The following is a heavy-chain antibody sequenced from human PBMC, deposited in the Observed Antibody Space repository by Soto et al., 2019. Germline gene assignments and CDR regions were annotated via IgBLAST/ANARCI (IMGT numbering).Heavy chain of an antibody. V-gene: IGHV3-33*01. CDR3: ARVCLSIVGAKSFYYGMDF. J-gene: IGHJ6*02. CDR2: IWHDGSNK. D-gene: IGHD1-26*01. CDR1: GFTFSTFA. Sequence: QEQLVESGGGVVQPGRSLRLSCAASGFTFSTFAMHWVHQAPGKGLEWVSVIWHDGSNKYYADSVKGRSTISRDNSKDTLYLQMDNLRDGDTAVYYCARVCLSIVGAKSFYYGMDFWGQGTTVTVSS.